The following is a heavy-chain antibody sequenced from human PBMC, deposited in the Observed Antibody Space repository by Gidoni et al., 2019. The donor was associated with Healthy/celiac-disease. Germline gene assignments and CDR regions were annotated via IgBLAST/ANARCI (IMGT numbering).Heavy chain of an antibody. V-gene: IGHV4-34*01. J-gene: IGHJ2*01. Sequence: CAVYGGSFSGSYWSWLRQPPGNGLEWIGLEINHSGSTNYNPSLKSRVTISGDTYKNQFSLKLSSVTAADTAVYYCARVSLGDYGYYGGAVSGFDLWGRGTLVTVSS. CDR2: INHSGST. CDR3: ARVSLGDYGYYGGAVSGFDL. D-gene: IGHD4-17*01. CDR1: GGSFSGSY.